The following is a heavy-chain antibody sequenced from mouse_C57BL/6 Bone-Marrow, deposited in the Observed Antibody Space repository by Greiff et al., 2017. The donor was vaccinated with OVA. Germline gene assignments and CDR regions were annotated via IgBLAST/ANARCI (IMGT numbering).Heavy chain of an antibody. CDR1: GFTFSDAW. Sequence: GGSMKLSCAASGFTFSDAWMDWVRQSPEKGLEWVAEIRNKANNHATYYAESVKGRFTISRDDSKSSVYLQMNSLRSEDTGIYYCTIYYYGSSPAWFAYWGQGTLVTVSA. CDR3: TIYYYGSSPAWFAY. V-gene: IGHV6-6*01. CDR2: IRNKANNHAT. D-gene: IGHD1-1*01. J-gene: IGHJ3*01.